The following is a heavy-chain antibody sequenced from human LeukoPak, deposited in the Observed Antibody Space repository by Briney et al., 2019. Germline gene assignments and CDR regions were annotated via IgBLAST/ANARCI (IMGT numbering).Heavy chain of an antibody. Sequence: SETLSLTCTVSGGSISSYYWSWIRQPPGRGLEWIGYIDYSGSTIHNPSLKSRVTISVNTSKNQFSLQLTSVTAADTAVYYCARSGGLYTSTWYFQRWGQGTLVTVSS. D-gene: IGHD6-13*01. J-gene: IGHJ1*01. CDR1: GGSISSYY. CDR2: IDYSGST. CDR3: ARSGGLYTSTWYFQR. V-gene: IGHV4-59*01.